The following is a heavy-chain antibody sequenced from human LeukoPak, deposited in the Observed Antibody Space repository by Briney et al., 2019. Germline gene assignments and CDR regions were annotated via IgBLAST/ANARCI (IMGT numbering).Heavy chain of an antibody. D-gene: IGHD3-10*01. J-gene: IGHJ3*02. Sequence: PSETLSLTCTVSGGSISSSSYYWGWIRPPPGKGLEWIGSIYYSGSTYYDPSLKSRVTISVDTSKNQFSLKLSSVTAADTAVYYCARHRRANYYGSGNRDAFDIWGQGTMVTVSS. V-gene: IGHV4-39*01. CDR3: ARHRRANYYGSGNRDAFDI. CDR2: IYYSGST. CDR1: GGSISSSSYY.